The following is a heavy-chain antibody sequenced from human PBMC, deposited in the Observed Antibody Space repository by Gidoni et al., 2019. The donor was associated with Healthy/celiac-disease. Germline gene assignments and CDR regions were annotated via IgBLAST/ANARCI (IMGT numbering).Heavy chain of an antibody. CDR3: AKDKIEGDYYYYGMDV. CDR1: GFPFSSYG. Sequence: QVQLVESGGGVVQPGRSLRLSCAAYGFPFSSYGMHWVRQAPGKGLEWVAVISYDGSNKYYADSVKCRFTISRDNSKNTLYLQMNSLRAEDTAVYYCAKDKIEGDYYYYGMDVWGQGTTVTVSS. CDR2: ISYDGSNK. V-gene: IGHV3-30*18. J-gene: IGHJ6*02.